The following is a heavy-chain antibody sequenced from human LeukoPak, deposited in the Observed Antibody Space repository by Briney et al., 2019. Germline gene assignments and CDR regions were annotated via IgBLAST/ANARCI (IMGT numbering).Heavy chain of an antibody. Sequence: ASVKVSCKASGYTFTSYGISWVRQAPGQGLEWMGWISAYNGNTNCAQKLQGRVTMTTDTSTSTAYMELRSLRSDDTAVYYCARDLRVTVTTGRVTMGYWGQGTLVTVSS. D-gene: IGHD4-17*01. J-gene: IGHJ4*02. V-gene: IGHV1-18*01. CDR1: GYTFTSYG. CDR3: ARDLRVTVTTGRVTMGY. CDR2: ISAYNGNT.